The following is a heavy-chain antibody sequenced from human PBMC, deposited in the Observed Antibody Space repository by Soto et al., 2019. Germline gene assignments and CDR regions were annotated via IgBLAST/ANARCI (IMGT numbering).Heavy chain of an antibody. J-gene: IGHJ6*02. CDR3: ARGSPLGYCSGGSCYELRDYYYYYYGMDV. D-gene: IGHD2-15*01. CDR1: GFTFSSYS. Sequence: HPGGSLRLSFAASGFTFSSYSMNWVRQAPGKGLEWVSYISSSSSTIYYADSVKGRFTISRDNAKNSLYLQMNSLRDEDTAVYYCARGSPLGYCSGGSCYELRDYYYYYYGMDVWGQGTTVTVSS. V-gene: IGHV3-48*02. CDR2: ISSSSSTI.